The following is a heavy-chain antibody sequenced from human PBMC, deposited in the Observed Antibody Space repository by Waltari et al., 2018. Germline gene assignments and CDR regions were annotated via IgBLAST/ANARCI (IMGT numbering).Heavy chain of an antibody. V-gene: IGHV3-30*02. CDR2: IRYDGINK. CDR1: GFTFSSYG. D-gene: IGHD2-2*01. J-gene: IGHJ4*02. Sequence: QVQLVESGGGVVQPGGSLRLSCAASGFTFSSYGMHWVRQAPGKGLEWVAFIRYDGINKYYADSVKGRFTISRDNSKNTLYLQMNSLRAEDTAVYYCAKGSHPFRYCSSTSCPPPDYWGQGTLVTVSS. CDR3: AKGSHPFRYCSSTSCPPPDY.